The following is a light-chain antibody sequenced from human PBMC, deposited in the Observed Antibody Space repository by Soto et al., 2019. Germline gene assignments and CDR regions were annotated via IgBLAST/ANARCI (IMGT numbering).Light chain of an antibody. CDR1: QSISTW. V-gene: IGKV1-5*01. Sequence: DIHRTQCPSTLSTSVGDRVTITCRASQSISTWLAWYQQKPGKAPKLLIYDASSLESGVPSRFSGSGSGTEFTLTISSLQPDDFATYYCQQYYTYSWTFGQGTKVDIK. CDR3: QQYYTYSWT. J-gene: IGKJ1*01. CDR2: DAS.